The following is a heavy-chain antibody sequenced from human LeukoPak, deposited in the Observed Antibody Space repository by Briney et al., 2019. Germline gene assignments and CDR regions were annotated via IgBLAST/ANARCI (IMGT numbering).Heavy chain of an antibody. J-gene: IGHJ5*02. D-gene: IGHD3-22*01. CDR2: ISYSGST. CDR3: ARDGYYYESGAYYVDWFDP. V-gene: IGHV4-59*01. Sequence: SETLSLTCSVSGDSISYFYWNWIRQPPGKGLEWIGYISYSGSTNYNPSLKSRVTISVDTSKNQFSLNLTSVTAADTAVYYCARDGYYYESGAYYVDWFDPWGQGTLVTVSS. CDR1: GDSISYFY.